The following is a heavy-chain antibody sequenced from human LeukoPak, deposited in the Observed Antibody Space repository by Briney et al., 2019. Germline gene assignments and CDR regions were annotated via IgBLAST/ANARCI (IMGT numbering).Heavy chain of an antibody. J-gene: IGHJ6*03. D-gene: IGHD6-6*01. CDR2: ISYDGSSK. CDR1: GFTFSSFA. CDR3: ARDFVLSIAAPPHYYYYMDV. V-gene: IGHV3-30*04. Sequence: GRSVRLSCAASGFTFSSFAMHWVRQAPGKGLEWVAVISYDGSSKYYSDSVKGRFTISRDNSKNTLYLQMNSLGAEDTGVYYCARDFVLSIAAPPHYYYYMDVWGKGTTVTVSS.